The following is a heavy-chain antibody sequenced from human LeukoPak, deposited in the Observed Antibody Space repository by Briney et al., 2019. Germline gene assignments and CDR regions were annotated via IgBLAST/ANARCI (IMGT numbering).Heavy chain of an antibody. CDR1: GYTFTSYH. CDR3: AKLAAAGTAHYYFDY. CDR2: INPSGGST. D-gene: IGHD6-13*01. Sequence: AASVKVSCKASGYTFTSYHMHWVRQAPGQGLEIMGIINPSGGSTTYAQKFQGRVTMTRDTSTSTVYMELSSLRSEDTAVYYCAKLAAAGTAHYYFDYWGQGTLVTVSS. J-gene: IGHJ4*02. V-gene: IGHV1-46*01.